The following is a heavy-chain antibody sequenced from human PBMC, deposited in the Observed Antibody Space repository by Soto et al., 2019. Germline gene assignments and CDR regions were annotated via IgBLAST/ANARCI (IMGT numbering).Heavy chain of an antibody. CDR1: GFTFSNYA. Sequence: PGGSLGLSCAASGFTFSNYAMNWVRQAPGKGLEWVSAISGSGGSTYYADSVKGRFTISRDNSKNTLYVQMNSLKTEDTAVYYCTRLNSIQLWARGQGTLVTVSS. CDR2: ISGSGGST. CDR3: TRLNSIQLWA. D-gene: IGHD5-18*01. V-gene: IGHV3-23*01. J-gene: IGHJ4*02.